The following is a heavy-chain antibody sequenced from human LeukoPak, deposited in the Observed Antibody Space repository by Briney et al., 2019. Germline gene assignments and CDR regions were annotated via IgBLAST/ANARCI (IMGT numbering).Heavy chain of an antibody. J-gene: IGHJ6*03. D-gene: IGHD2-8*01. CDR2: INANSGGT. CDR1: GYIFTGYY. CDR3: ARGGLRVMVYRLYYMDV. Sequence: ASVKVSCKASGYIFTGYYMHWVRQAPGQGLEWMGWINANSGGTKYTQKFQGRVTMTRDTSISTAYMELTRLRSDDTAVYYCARGGLRVMVYRLYYMDVWGKGTTVTVSS. V-gene: IGHV1-2*02.